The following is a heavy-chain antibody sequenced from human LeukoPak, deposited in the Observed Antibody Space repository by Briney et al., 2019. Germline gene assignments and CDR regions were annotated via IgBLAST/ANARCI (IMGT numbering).Heavy chain of an antibody. J-gene: IGHJ4*02. V-gene: IGHV3-23*01. Sequence: GGSLRLSCAASGFTFSSYAMSWVRQAPGKGLEWVSAISGSGGSTYYADSVKGRFTISRDNSKNTLYLQMNSLRAEDTAVYYCAKDLTYYYDSSGYYYRSGYWGQGTLVTVSS. CDR1: GFTFSSYA. CDR3: AKDLTYYYDSSGYYYRSGY. CDR2: ISGSGGST. D-gene: IGHD3-22*01.